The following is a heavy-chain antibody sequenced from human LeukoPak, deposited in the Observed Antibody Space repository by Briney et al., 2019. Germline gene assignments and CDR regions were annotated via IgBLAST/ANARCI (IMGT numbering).Heavy chain of an antibody. CDR1: GGTFSSCG. Sequence: ASVKVSCKASGGTFSSCGISWVRQAPGQGLEWMGGIIPIFGTANYAQKFQGRVTITTDESTSTAYMELSSLRSEDTAVYYCARGRAESLYYFDYWGQGTLVTVSS. CDR2: IIPIFGTA. CDR3: ARGRAESLYYFDY. J-gene: IGHJ4*02. V-gene: IGHV1-69*05. D-gene: IGHD1-26*01.